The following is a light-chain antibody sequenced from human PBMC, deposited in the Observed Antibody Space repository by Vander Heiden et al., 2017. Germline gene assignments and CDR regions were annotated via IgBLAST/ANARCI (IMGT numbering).Light chain of an antibody. J-gene: IGLJ2*01. V-gene: IGLV2-14*01. CDR2: DVS. CDR1: SNDVGGYDY. Sequence: QSALTQPASVSGSPGQSITISCTGTSNDVGGYDYVSWYQQHPGKAPKLMIYDVSDRPSGVSNRFSGSKSGNTASLTISGLQAEDEAHYYCCSYTSSSTLVFGGGIKLTVL. CDR3: CSYTSSSTLV.